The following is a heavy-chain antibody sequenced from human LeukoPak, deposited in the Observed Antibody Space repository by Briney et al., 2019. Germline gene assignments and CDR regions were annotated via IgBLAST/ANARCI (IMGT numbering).Heavy chain of an antibody. CDR3: ARLRFGEFGRGYFDY. CDR1: GYNFATTYW. J-gene: IGHJ4*02. CDR2: IYPGDSDT. D-gene: IGHD3-10*01. V-gene: IGHV5-51*01. Sequence: GESLKISCKGSGYNFATTYWIAWVRQMPGKGLEWMGIIYPGDSDTRYSPSFQGQVTISADKSISTAYLQWSSLKASDTAMYYCARLRFGEFGRGYFDYWGQGTLVTVSS.